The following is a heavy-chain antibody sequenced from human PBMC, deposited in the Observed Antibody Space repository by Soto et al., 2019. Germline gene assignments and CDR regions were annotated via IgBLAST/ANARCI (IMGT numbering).Heavy chain of an antibody. CDR2: ISNDGSEK. D-gene: IGHD2-15*01. CDR1: GFTFRSYG. J-gene: IGHJ3*02. CDR3: AKGFCSGGICLYAFDI. V-gene: IGHV3-30*18. Sequence: GGSLRLSCVASGFTFRSYGMHWVRQAPGKGLEWVTFISNDGSEKYYADSVKGRFTISRDNSKNTLYLQMSSLRAEDTAVYYCAKGFCSGGICLYAFDIWGQGTMVTVSS.